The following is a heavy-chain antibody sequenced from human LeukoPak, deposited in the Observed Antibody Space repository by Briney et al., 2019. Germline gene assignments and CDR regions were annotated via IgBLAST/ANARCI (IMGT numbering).Heavy chain of an antibody. CDR3: AREMRRITMVRGVMRAFDI. J-gene: IGHJ3*02. D-gene: IGHD3-10*01. Sequence: SETLSLTCTVSGYSISSGYYWGWIRQPPGKGLEWIGSIDYSGSTYYNPSLKSRVTISIDTSKKQFSLKMSSVTAADTALYYCAREMRRITMVRGVMRAFDIWGQGTMVTVSS. CDR1: GYSISSGYY. V-gene: IGHV4-38-2*02. CDR2: IDYSGST.